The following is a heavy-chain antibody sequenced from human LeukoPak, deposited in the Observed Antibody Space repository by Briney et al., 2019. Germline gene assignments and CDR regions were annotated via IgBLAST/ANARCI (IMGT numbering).Heavy chain of an antibody. J-gene: IGHJ4*02. CDR2: ISGVRDTI. D-gene: IGHD3-22*01. V-gene: IGHV3-48*01. CDR3: ARTYYDYYDSSGYCYLWDY. Sequence: PGGCLRLSCAASGFTFSSYSMNWVRQAPGKGLEWVSYISGVRDTIYYADSVKGRFTISRDDAKNSLYLQINSLRAEDTDVYYSARTYYDYYDSSGYCYLWDYWGQGTLVTVSS. CDR1: GFTFSSYS.